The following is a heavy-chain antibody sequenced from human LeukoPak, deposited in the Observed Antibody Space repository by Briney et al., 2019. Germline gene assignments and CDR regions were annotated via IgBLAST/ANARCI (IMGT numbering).Heavy chain of an antibody. V-gene: IGHV4-39*07. CDR1: GGSITTYY. D-gene: IGHD2-2*01. CDR2: IYYSGST. CDR3: ARAPGNIVVVPAANLRAFDI. Sequence: SETLSLTCTVSGGSITTYYWGWIRQPPGKGLEWIGSIYYSGSTYYNPSLKSRVTISVDTSKNQFSLKLSSVTAADTAVYYCARAPGNIVVVPAANLRAFDIWGQGTMVTVSS. J-gene: IGHJ3*02.